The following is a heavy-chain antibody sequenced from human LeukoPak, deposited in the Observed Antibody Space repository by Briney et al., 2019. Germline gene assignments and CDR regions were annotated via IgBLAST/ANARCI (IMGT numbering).Heavy chain of an antibody. J-gene: IGHJ4*02. CDR1: GYTFTSYY. Sequence: ASVKVSCKASGYTFTSYYMHWVRQAPGQGLEWMGWINPNSGGTNYAQKFQGRVTMTRDTSISTAYMELSRLRSDDTAVYYCARENTYYYDSSGYYSLSIWGQGTLVTVSS. D-gene: IGHD3-22*01. CDR2: INPNSGGT. CDR3: ARENTYYYDSSGYYSLSI. V-gene: IGHV1-2*02.